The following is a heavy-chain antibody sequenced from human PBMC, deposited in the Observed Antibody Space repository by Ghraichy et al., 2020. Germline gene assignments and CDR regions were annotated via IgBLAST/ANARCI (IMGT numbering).Heavy chain of an antibody. D-gene: IGHD2-2*01. J-gene: IGHJ6*02. V-gene: IGHV1-69*13. CDR1: GGSFSSYV. Sequence: SSVKVSCKASGGSFSSYVINWVRQAPGQGLEWMGGIIPIFGTTNYAQKFQGRVTITADEFTSTVYMELSSLRSEDTGVYYCARDSTTSYYYYGMDVWGQGTAVTVSS. CDR3: ARDSTTSYYYYGMDV. CDR2: IIPIFGTT.